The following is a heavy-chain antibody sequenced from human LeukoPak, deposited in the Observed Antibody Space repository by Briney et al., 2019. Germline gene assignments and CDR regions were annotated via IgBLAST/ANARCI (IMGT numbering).Heavy chain of an antibody. CDR2: ISYDGSNK. CDR1: GFTFGSYA. Sequence: GGSLRLSCAASGFTFGSYAMHWVRQAPGKGLEWVAVISYDGSNKYYADSVKGRFTISRDNSKNTLYLQMNSPRAEDTAVYYCAGRSSGYYYFDYWGQGTLVTVSS. J-gene: IGHJ4*02. CDR3: AGRSSGYYYFDY. D-gene: IGHD3-22*01. V-gene: IGHV3-30-3*01.